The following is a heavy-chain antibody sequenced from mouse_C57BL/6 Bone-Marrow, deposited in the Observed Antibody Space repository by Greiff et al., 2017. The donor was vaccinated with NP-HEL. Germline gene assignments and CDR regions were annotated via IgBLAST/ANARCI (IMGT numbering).Heavy chain of an antibody. V-gene: IGHV7-1*01. D-gene: IGHD2-3*01. Sequence: EVQVVESGGGLVQSGRSLRLSCATSGFTFSDFYMEWVRQAPGKGLAWIAASRNKANDYTTEYSASVKGRFIVSRDTSQSILYLQMNALRAEDTAIYYCARDADGYYAYWYFDVWGTGTTVTVSS. CDR2: SRNKANDYTT. CDR3: ARDADGYYAYWYFDV. CDR1: GFTFSDFY. J-gene: IGHJ1*03.